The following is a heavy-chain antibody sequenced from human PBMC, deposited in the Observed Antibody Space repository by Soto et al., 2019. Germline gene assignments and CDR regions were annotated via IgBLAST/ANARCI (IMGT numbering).Heavy chain of an antibody. CDR1: GYTFTNYD. V-gene: IGHV1-8*01. CDR3: ARFVRHQLPTIDY. J-gene: IGHJ4*02. Sequence: ASLKVSCEASGYTFTNYDINWVRQATGQGLEWMGWMNPSNGNTGYAQKFQGRVTMTRDTSISTAYMELSSLTSADTAVYYCARFVRHQLPTIDYWGQGALVTVSS. D-gene: IGHD1-26*01. CDR2: MNPSNGNT.